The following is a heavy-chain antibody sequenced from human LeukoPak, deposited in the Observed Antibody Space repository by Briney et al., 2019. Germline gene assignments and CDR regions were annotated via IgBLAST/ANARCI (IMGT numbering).Heavy chain of an antibody. CDR3: ARGLGYGDYGDY. D-gene: IGHD4-17*01. V-gene: IGHV1-8*01. J-gene: IGHJ4*02. CDR1: GYTFTSYD. Sequence: ASVKVSCKASGYTFTSYDINWVRQAAGQGLEWMGWMNPNSGNTGYAQKFQGRVTITRNTSISTAYMELSSLRSEDTAVYYCARGLGYGDYGDYWGQGTLVTVSS. CDR2: MNPNSGNT.